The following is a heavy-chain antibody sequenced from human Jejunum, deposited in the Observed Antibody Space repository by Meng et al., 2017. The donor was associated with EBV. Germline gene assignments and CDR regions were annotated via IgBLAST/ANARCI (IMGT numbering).Heavy chain of an antibody. J-gene: IGHJ4*02. CDR1: GGSISSGGYS. V-gene: IGHV4-30-2*01. CDR2: IYYSGSA. Sequence: QLQLQECGSGLVKPSETLSLTCAVSGGSISSGGYSWHWIRQPPGKGLQWIGYIYYSGSAFYNPSLKSRVTLSVDRSKNQFSLNLSSVTAADTAVYYCARGAYFDYWGQGTLVTVSS. CDR3: ARGAYFDY.